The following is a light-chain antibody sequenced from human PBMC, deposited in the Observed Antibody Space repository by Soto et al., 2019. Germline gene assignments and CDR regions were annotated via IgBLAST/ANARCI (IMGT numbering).Light chain of an antibody. CDR1: QTVFTGSNNKNY. CDR2: WAT. Sequence: IVMTQSPASLTVSLGERATINCKSSQTVFTGSNNKNYLAWYQQKPGQAPKLLMYWATARESGVPERFRGSGFGTDFTLTITSVQAEDVAVYYCHQYFTLPSFGGGTKVEI. J-gene: IGKJ4*01. V-gene: IGKV4-1*01. CDR3: HQYFTLPS.